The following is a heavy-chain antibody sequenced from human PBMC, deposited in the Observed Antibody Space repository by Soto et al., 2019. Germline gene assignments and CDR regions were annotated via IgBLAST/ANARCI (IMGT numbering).Heavy chain of an antibody. CDR2: ISSSSSYI. Sequence: EVQLVESGGGLVKPGGSLRLSCAASGFTFSSYSMNWVRQAPGKGLEWVSSISSSSSYIYYADSVKGRFTISRDNAKNSLYLQMNSLRAEDTAVYYCARVVPAAIRYMDVWGKGPTVTVSS. V-gene: IGHV3-21*01. D-gene: IGHD2-2*01. J-gene: IGHJ6*03. CDR3: ARVVPAAIRYMDV. CDR1: GFTFSSYS.